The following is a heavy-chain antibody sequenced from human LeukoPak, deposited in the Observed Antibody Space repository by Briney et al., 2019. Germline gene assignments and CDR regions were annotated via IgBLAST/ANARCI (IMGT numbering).Heavy chain of an antibody. V-gene: IGHV3-15*01. CDR2: IKSKYDGGTT. Sequence: PGGSLRLSCAASGFTFSSYEMNWVRQAPGKGLEWVGRIKSKYDGGTTDYAAPVKGRFTISRDDSKNTVYLQMNSLKTEDTGVYYCATGGYYFDYWGQGTLVTVSS. CDR3: ATGGYYFDY. J-gene: IGHJ4*02. CDR1: GFTFSSYE.